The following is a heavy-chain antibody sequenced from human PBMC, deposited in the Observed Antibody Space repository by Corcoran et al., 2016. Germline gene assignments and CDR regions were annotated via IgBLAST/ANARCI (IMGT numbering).Heavy chain of an antibody. CDR2: IYPGDSDT. CDR3: AIVYCSSTSRYTRGGYYYYGMDV. CDR1: GNSFTSYW. V-gene: IGHV5-51*01. Sequence: EVQLVQSGAEVKKPGESLKISCKGSGNSFTSYWTGWVRQMPGKALEWMGIIYPGDSDTRYSPSFHGQVTIQAKKSISTAYLQWSSLKASDTAMDYWAIVYCSSTSRYTRGGYYYYGMDVCGQGTTVTVSS. D-gene: IGHD2-2*02. J-gene: IGHJ6*02.